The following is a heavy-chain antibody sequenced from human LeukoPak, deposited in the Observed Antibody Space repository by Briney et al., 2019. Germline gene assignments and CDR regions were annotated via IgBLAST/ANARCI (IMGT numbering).Heavy chain of an antibody. V-gene: IGHV3-11*04. J-gene: IGHJ4*02. CDR1: GFTFSDYH. CDR2: ISCSGNTI. CDR3: ARVGLFGELFY. Sequence: GGSLPLSCSASGFTFSDYHMMWIPQAPGKGLEEFSYISCSGNTIYYVYSVKGRFTISRDNATNSLYLQMNSLRAEVSAVYYCARVGLFGELFYWDQGTRVTVTA. D-gene: IGHD3-10*02.